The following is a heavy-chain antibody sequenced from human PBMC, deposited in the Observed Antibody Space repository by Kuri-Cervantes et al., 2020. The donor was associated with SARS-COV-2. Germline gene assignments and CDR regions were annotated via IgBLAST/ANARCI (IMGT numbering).Heavy chain of an antibody. D-gene: IGHD5-24*01. CDR3: ARHTLRWHFDY. Sequence: ESLKISCAVYGGSFSGYYWSWIRQPPGKGLEWIGEINHSGSTNYNPSLKSRVTISVDTSKNQFSLKLSSVTAADTAVYYCARHTLRWHFDYWGQGTLVTVSS. J-gene: IGHJ4*02. V-gene: IGHV4-34*01. CDR2: INHSGST. CDR1: GGSFSGYY.